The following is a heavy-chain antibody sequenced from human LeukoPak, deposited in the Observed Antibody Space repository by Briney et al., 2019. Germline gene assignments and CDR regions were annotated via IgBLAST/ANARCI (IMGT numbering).Heavy chain of an antibody. J-gene: IGHJ6*03. Sequence: GGSLRLSCAASGFTFSSYSMNWVRQAPGKGLEWVSSISSSSSYIYYADSVKGRFTISRDNAKNSLYLQMNSLRAEDTAVYYCARVVGSSSWYGEPYYMDVWGKGTTVTVSS. CDR1: GFTFSSYS. CDR2: ISSSSSYI. D-gene: IGHD6-13*01. V-gene: IGHV3-21*01. CDR3: ARVVGSSSWYGEPYYMDV.